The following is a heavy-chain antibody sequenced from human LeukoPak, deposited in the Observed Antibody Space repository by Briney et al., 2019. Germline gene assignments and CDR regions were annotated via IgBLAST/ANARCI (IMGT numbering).Heavy chain of an antibody. D-gene: IGHD3-10*01. Sequence: PSETLSLTCAVYGGSFRGYEWNWSRKTPGKGLRWFGEISHNGIINYIPSLMSRVSQSVDPSKHHFCLQLASVTAADTAVYYCARRDFYGWGRSFDSWGQETLVTVSS. CDR2: ISHNGII. J-gene: IGHJ4*02. CDR3: ARRDFYGWGRSFDS. CDR1: GGSFRGYE. V-gene: IGHV4-34*01.